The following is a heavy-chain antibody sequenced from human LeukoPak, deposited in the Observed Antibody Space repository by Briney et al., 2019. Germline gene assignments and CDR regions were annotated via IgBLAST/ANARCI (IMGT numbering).Heavy chain of an antibody. D-gene: IGHD2-2*02. CDR3: ARSPYCSSTSCYTSPFLYDY. J-gene: IGHJ4*02. V-gene: IGHV4-59*01. Sequence: PSETLSLTCTVSGGSISSYYWSWIRQPPGKGLEWIGYIYYSGSTNYNPSLKSRVTISVDTSKNQFSLKLSSVTAADTAVYYCARSPYCSSTSCYTSPFLYDYWGQGTLVTVSS. CDR1: GGSISSYY. CDR2: IYYSGST.